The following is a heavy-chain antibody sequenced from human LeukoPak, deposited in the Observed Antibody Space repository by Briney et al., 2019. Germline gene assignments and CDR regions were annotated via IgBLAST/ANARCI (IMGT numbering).Heavy chain of an antibody. CDR1: GYTFTGYY. J-gene: IGHJ6*03. CDR3: ARGGLPAFYYYMDV. D-gene: IGHD1-26*01. V-gene: IGHV1-2*02. Sequence: VASVKVSCKASGYTFTGYYMHWVRQAPGQGLEWMGWINPNSGGTNYAQKFQGRVTMTRDTSISTAYMELSSLRSDDTAVYYCARGGLPAFYYYMDVWGKGTTVTVSS. CDR2: INPNSGGT.